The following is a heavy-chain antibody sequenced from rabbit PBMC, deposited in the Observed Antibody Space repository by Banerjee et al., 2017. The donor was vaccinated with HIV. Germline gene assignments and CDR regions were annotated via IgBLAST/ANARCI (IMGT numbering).Heavy chain of an antibody. V-gene: IGHV1S40*01. CDR3: ARDSGTSFSSYGMDL. D-gene: IGHD8-1*01. CDR1: GFDFTSTFY. J-gene: IGHJ6*01. CDR2: IDTGSGDT. Sequence: QSLEESGGDLVKPGASLTLTCKASGFDFTSTFYMCWVRQAPGKGLEWIGCIDTGSGDTAYATWAKGRFTISKTSSTTVTLQVTSLTAADTATYFCARDSGTSFSSYGMDLWGPGTLVTVS.